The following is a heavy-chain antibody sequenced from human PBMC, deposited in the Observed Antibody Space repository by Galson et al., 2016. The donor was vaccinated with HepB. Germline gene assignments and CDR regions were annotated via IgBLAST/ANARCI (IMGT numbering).Heavy chain of an antibody. J-gene: IGHJ6*02. D-gene: IGHD5-18*01. Sequence: SLRLSCAASGFTFSTYAMHWVRQAPGKGLDWVAVISYDGSNKYYADSVKGRLTISRDNSRNTVFLQMNSLRPEDTAMYYCAKERGGIQLWSEPLYYYYYGMDVWGQGTTVTVSS. V-gene: IGHV3-30*18. CDR2: ISYDGSNK. CDR3: AKERGGIQLWSEPLYYYYYGMDV. CDR1: GFTFSTYA.